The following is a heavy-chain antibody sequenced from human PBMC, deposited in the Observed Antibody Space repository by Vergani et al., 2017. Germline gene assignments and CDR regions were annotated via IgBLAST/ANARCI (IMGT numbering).Heavy chain of an antibody. D-gene: IGHD3-22*01. CDR2: IYYSGST. Sequence: QLQLQESGPGLVKPSETLCLTCTVSGGSISSSSYYWGWIRQPPGKGLEWIGSIYYSGSTYYNPSLKSRVTISVDTSKNQFSLKLSSVTAADTAVYYCARWEXYYDSSGPLSWFDPWGQGTLVTVSS. V-gene: IGHV4-39*01. CDR3: ARWEXYYDSSGPLSWFDP. CDR1: GGSISSSSYY. J-gene: IGHJ5*02.